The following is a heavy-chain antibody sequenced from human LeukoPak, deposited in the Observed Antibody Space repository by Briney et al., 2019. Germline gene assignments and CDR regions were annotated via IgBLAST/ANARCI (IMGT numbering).Heavy chain of an antibody. CDR1: GFTVSSNY. Sequence: GGSLRLSCAASGFTVSSNYMSWVRQAPGKGLEWVSVIYSGGSTYYADSVKGRFTISRDNSKNTLYLQMNSLRAEDTAVYYCAKGRTGTSSSDAFDIWGQGTMVTVSS. CDR3: AKGRTGTSSSDAFDI. CDR2: IYSGGST. V-gene: IGHV3-53*01. J-gene: IGHJ3*02. D-gene: IGHD1-7*01.